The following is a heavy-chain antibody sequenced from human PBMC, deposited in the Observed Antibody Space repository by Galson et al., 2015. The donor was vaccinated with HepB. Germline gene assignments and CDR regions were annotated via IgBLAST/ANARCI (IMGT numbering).Heavy chain of an antibody. V-gene: IGHV3-30-3*01. Sequence: SLRLSCAASGFTFSSYAMHWVRQAPGKGLEWVAVISYDGSNKYYADSVKGRFTISRDNSKNTLYLQMNSLRAEDTAVYYCARVYADSSSWTFDYWGQGTLVTVSS. D-gene: IGHD6-13*01. CDR3: ARVYADSSSWTFDY. CDR2: ISYDGSNK. CDR1: GFTFSSYA. J-gene: IGHJ4*02.